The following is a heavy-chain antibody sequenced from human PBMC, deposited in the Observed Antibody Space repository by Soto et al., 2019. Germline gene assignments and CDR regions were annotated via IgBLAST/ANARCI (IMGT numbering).Heavy chain of an antibody. CDR2: INWNGGST. J-gene: IGHJ4*02. CDR3: ARDLFVVVVAATGNALDY. CDR1: GFTFDDYG. Sequence: GGSLRLSCAASGFTFDDYGMIRVRQAPGKGLEWVSGINWNGGSTGYADSVKGRFTISRDNAKNSLYLQMNSLRAEDTALYYCARDLFVVVVAATGNALDYWGQGTLVTVS. V-gene: IGHV3-20*04. D-gene: IGHD2-15*01.